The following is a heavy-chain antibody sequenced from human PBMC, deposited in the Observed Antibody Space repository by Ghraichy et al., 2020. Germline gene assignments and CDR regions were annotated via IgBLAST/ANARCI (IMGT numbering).Heavy chain of an antibody. CDR2: ITWNRGTI. D-gene: IGHD4-17*01. CDR1: GLKFDDYA. Sequence: GGSLRLSCVASGLKFDDYAMHWVRQAPGRGLEWVSGITWNRGTIVYADSVKGRFTISRDNAKNSVYLEMNSLRMDDTALYYCAKDMNPVTWKSFDMWGQGTRVTVSS. J-gene: IGHJ3*02. CDR3: AKDMNPVTWKSFDM. V-gene: IGHV3-9*01.